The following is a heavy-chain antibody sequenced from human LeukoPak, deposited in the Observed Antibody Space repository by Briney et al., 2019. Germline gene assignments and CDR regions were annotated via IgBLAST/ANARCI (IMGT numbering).Heavy chain of an antibody. J-gene: IGHJ4*02. CDR1: GGSISSSSYY. Sequence: PSETLSLTCTVSGGSISSSSYYWGWIRQPPGKGLEWIGSIYYSGSTYYNPSLKSRVTISVDTSKNQFSLKLSSVTAADTAVYYCARVPYYYDSIGGDEYHFDYWGQGTLVTVSS. CDR3: ARVPYYYDSIGGDEYHFDY. CDR2: IYYSGST. D-gene: IGHD3-22*01. V-gene: IGHV4-39*07.